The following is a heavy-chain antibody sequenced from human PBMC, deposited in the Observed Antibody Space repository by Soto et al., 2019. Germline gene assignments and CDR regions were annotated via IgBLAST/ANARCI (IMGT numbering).Heavy chain of an antibody. CDR2: IYYSGST. J-gene: IGHJ4*02. Sequence: QVQLQESGPGLVKPSQTLSLTCTVSGGSISSGGYYWSWIRQHPGKGLEWIGYIYYSGSTYYNPSLKSRVTISVDTSKNQFDLKLSSVTAADTAVYYCARGASFPFELIDYWGQGTLVTVSS. CDR3: ARGASFPFELIDY. V-gene: IGHV4-31*03. CDR1: GGSISSGGYY. D-gene: IGHD1-26*01.